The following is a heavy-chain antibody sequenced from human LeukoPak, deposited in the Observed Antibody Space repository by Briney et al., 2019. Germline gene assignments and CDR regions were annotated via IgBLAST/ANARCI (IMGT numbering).Heavy chain of an antibody. CDR2: ISAYNGNT. V-gene: IGHV1-18*01. J-gene: IGHJ6*03. CDR1: GYTFTSYG. CDR3: AREYGSSWYTDYYYYYMDV. Sequence: ASVKVSCKASGYTFTSYGISWVRQAPGQGLEWMGWISAYNGNTNYAQKLQGRVTMTTDTSTSTAYMELRSLRSDDTAVYYCAREYGSSWYTDYYYYYMDVWGKGTTVTVSS. D-gene: IGHD6-13*01.